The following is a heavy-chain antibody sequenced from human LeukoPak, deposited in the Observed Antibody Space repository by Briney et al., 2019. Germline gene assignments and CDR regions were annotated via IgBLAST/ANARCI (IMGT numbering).Heavy chain of an antibody. D-gene: IGHD6-6*01. CDR3: AASLIAARPDYFQYLFV. J-gene: IGHJ6*03. CDR2: IIPRQGTS. CDR1: GGTFSSYA. V-gene: IGHV1-69*05. Sequence: AAVKVSCKASGGTFSSYAINWVRQARGQGLEWRGGIIPRQGTSRYAQKFQGRVTITTDDSTSTAYMELSSLRSEDTAVFYCAASLIAARPDYFQYLFVWGNGTAVTVSS.